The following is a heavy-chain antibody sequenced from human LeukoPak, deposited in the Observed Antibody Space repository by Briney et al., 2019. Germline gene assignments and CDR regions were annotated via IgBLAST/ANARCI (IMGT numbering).Heavy chain of an antibody. CDR1: GYSISSGYY. CDR3: ARVASGASPYYYYMDV. J-gene: IGHJ6*03. Sequence: SETLSLTCAVSGYSISSGYYWGWIRQPPGKGLEWIGSIYHSGSTYYNPSLKSRVTISVDTSKNQFSLKLSSVTAADTAVHYCARVASGASPYYYYMDVWGKGTTVTVSS. V-gene: IGHV4-38-2*01. D-gene: IGHD4/OR15-4a*01. CDR2: IYHSGST.